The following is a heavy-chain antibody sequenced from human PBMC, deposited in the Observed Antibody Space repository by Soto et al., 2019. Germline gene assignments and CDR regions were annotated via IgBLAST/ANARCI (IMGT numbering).Heavy chain of an antibody. CDR1: GYTFTSYA. V-gene: IGHV1-3*01. CDR2: INAGNGNT. Sequence: GASVKVSCKASGYTFTSYAMHWVRQAPGQRLEWMGWINAGNGNTKYSQKLQGRGTITRDTSASTAYMELSSLRSEDTAVYYCARAGLWFEEDYYYGMDVWGQGTTVTVSS. D-gene: IGHD3-10*01. J-gene: IGHJ6*02. CDR3: ARAGLWFEEDYYYGMDV.